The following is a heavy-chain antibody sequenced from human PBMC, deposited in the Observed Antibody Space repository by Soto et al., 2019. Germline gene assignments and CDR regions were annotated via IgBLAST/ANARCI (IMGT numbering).Heavy chain of an antibody. CDR2: IYYSGST. D-gene: IGHD2-15*01. J-gene: IGHJ3*02. CDR1: GGSISSSSYY. CDR3: ARHVVVVAATPVCSFDI. Sequence: QLQLQESGPGLVKPSETLSLTCTVSGGSISSSSYYWGWIRQPPGKGLEWIGSIYYSGSTYYNPSLKSRVTISVDTSKNQFSLKLSSVTAADTAVYYCARHVVVVAATPVCSFDIWGQGTMVTVSS. V-gene: IGHV4-39*01.